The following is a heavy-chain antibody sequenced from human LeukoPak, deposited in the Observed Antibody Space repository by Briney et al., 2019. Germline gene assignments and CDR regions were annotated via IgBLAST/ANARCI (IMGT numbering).Heavy chain of an antibody. Sequence: ASVKVSCKASGGTFSSYAISWVRQAPGQGLGWMGRIIPILGIANYAQKFQGRVTITADKSTSTAYMELSSLRSEDTAVYYCAREGIAAAGFDYWGQGTLVTVSS. V-gene: IGHV1-69*04. CDR2: IIPILGIA. J-gene: IGHJ4*02. CDR3: AREGIAAAGFDY. CDR1: GGTFSSYA. D-gene: IGHD6-13*01.